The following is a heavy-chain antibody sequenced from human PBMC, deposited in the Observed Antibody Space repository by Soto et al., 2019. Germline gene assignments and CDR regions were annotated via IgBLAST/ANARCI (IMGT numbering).Heavy chain of an antibody. D-gene: IGHD2-2*01. CDR2: IDPSDSYT. CDR1: GYSFTSYW. Sequence: PGESLKISGKGSGYSFTSYWISWVRQMPGKGLEWMGRIDPSDSYTNYSPSFQGHVTISADKSISTAYLQWSSLKASDTAMYYCASSPRGYCSSTSCRELGNYYGMAVWGQGTTVTVSS. V-gene: IGHV5-10-1*01. CDR3: ASSPRGYCSSTSCRELGNYYGMAV. J-gene: IGHJ6*02.